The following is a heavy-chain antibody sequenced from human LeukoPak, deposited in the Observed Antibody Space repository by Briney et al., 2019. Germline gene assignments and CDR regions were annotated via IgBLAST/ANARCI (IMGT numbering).Heavy chain of an antibody. CDR2: ISYDGSNK. D-gene: IGHD4-17*01. J-gene: IGHJ4*02. CDR3: AKDMKGTTVTTFDY. Sequence: PGGSLRLSCAASGFTFSSYAMSWVRQAPGKGLEWVAVISYDGSNKYYADSVKGRFTISRDNSKNTLYLQMNSLRAEDTAVYYCAKDMKGTTVTTFDYWGQGTLVTVSS. CDR1: GFTFSSYA. V-gene: IGHV3-30*18.